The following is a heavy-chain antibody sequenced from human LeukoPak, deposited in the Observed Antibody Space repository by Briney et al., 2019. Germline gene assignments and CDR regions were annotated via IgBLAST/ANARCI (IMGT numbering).Heavy chain of an antibody. CDR2: IVVGSGNT. V-gene: IGHV1-58*02. D-gene: IGHD5-24*01. CDR3: AAGLEAATNMLDYYYYGMDV. CDR1: GFTFSSSA. J-gene: IGHJ6*02. Sequence: SVKVSCKASGFTFSSSAMQWVRQARGQRPEWIGWIVVGSGNTNYAQKFQERVTITRDMSTSTAYMELSSLRSEDTAVYYCAAGLEAATNMLDYYYYGMDVWGQGTTVTVSS.